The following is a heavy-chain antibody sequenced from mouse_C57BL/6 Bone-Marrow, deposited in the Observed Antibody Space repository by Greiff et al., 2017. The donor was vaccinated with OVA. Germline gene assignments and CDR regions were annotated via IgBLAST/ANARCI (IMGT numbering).Heavy chain of an antibody. CDR3: AGEGDDYGGGAWFAY. J-gene: IGHJ3*01. CDR1: GYTFTGYW. D-gene: IGHD2-4*01. Sequence: VKVVESGAELMKPGASVKLSCKATGYTFTGYWIEWVKQRPGHGLEWIGEILPGSGSTNYTEKFKGKATFTADTSSNTAYMQLSSLTTEDSAIYYCAGEGDDYGGGAWFAYWGQGTLVTVSA. CDR2: ILPGSGST. V-gene: IGHV1-9*01.